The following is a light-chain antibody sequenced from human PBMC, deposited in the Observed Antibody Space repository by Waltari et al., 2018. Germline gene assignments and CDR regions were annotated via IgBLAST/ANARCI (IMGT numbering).Light chain of an antibody. CDR1: QSINSW. V-gene: IGKV1-5*03. J-gene: IGKJ1*01. CDR3: QQCNTYS. Sequence: DIQMTQSPSTLSASVGDGVTITCRASQSINSWLAWYQQKPGKSPKLLIYKASTLESGVPSRFSGSGSGTEFTLTIIGLQPDDFATYYCQQCNTYSFGQRTKGQIK. CDR2: KAS.